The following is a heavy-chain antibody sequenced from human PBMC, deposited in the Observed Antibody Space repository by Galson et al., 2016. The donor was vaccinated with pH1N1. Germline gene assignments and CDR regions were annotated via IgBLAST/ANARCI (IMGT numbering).Heavy chain of an antibody. CDR3: AKKIGSD. CDR2: IKEDGSEK. Sequence: SLRLSCAASGFDFNNYWMNWVRQAPGKGLEWVASIKEDGSEKLYGDSVKGRFTISRDNAKNSLYLQMNSLRAEDTAVYYCAKKIGSDWGQGTLVTVSS. CDR1: GFDFNNYW. V-gene: IGHV3-7*01. D-gene: IGHD3-22*01. J-gene: IGHJ4*02.